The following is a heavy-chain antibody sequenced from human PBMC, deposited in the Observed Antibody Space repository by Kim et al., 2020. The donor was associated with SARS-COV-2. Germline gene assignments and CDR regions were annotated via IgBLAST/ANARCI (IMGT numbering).Heavy chain of an antibody. D-gene: IGHD3-9*01. Sequence: SVKVSCKASGGTFSSYAISWVRQAPGQGLEWMGGIIPIFGTANYAQKFQGRVTITADESTSTAYMELSSLRSEDTAVYYCARGSLDYDILTGPHYYYYGMDVWGQGTTVTVSS. V-gene: IGHV1-69*13. CDR3: ARGSLDYDILTGPHYYYYGMDV. CDR1: GGTFSSYA. CDR2: IIPIFGTA. J-gene: IGHJ6*02.